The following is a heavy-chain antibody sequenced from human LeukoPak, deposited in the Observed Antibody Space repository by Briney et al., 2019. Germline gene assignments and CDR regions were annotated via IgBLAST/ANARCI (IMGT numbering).Heavy chain of an antibody. CDR2: ISYDGSNK. J-gene: IGHJ4*02. CDR1: GFTFSSCG. V-gene: IGHV3-30*18. D-gene: IGHD2-2*02. CDR3: AKDTGPAVVPAAITPGGIFDY. Sequence: PGGSLRLSCAASGFTFSSCGMHWVRQAPGKGLEWVAVISYDGSNKCYADSVKGRFTISRDNSKNTLYLQMNSLRAEDTAVYYCAKDTGPAVVPAAITPGGIFDYWGQGTLVTVSS.